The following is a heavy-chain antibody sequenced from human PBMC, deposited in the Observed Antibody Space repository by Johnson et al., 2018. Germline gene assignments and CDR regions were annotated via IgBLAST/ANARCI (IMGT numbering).Heavy chain of an antibody. CDR3: GVTTWDYYYYGMDV. V-gene: IGHV3-30*03. D-gene: IGHD4-11*01. CDR2: ISNDGSNE. Sequence: QVQLVQSGGGLVQPGGSLRLSCAASGFTFSRFGMHWVRQAPGKGLEWVAVISNDGSNEDYADSVKGRFTISRDNSKNTLYLQMNSLRAEDTAVYYGGVTTWDYYYYGMDVWGQGTTVTVSS. CDR1: GFTFSRFG. J-gene: IGHJ6*02.